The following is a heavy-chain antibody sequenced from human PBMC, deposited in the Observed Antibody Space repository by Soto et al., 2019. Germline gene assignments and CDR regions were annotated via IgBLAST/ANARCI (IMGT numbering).Heavy chain of an antibody. J-gene: IGHJ5*02. CDR3: ARGGITMVRGVIWFDP. V-gene: IGHV4-30-4*01. D-gene: IGHD3-10*01. Sequence: SETLSLSCTVSGGSISSGDYYWSWIRQPPGKGLEWIGYIYYSGSTYYNPSLKSRVTISVDTSKNQFSLKLSSVTAADTAVYFCARGGITMVRGVIWFDPWGQGTLVTVSS. CDR2: IYYSGST. CDR1: GGSISSGDYY.